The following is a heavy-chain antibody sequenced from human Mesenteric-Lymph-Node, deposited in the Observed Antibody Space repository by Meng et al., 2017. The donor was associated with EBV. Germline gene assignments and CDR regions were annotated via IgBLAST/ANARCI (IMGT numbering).Heavy chain of an antibody. Sequence: QVQLVQSWFEVKKPGSSVKVSCKASGGTFSSYAISWVRQAPGQGLEWMGGIIPIFGTANYAQKFQGRVTITADKSTSTAYMELSSLRSEDTAVYYCARDRGLERNDGIDYWGQGTLVTVSS. D-gene: IGHD1-1*01. V-gene: IGHV1-69*06. CDR2: IIPIFGTA. CDR1: GGTFSSYA. CDR3: ARDRGLERNDGIDY. J-gene: IGHJ4*02.